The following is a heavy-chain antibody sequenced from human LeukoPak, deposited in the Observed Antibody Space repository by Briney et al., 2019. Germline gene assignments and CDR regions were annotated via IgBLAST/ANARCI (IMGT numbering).Heavy chain of an antibody. J-gene: IGHJ6*04. CDR2: IYYTGTT. Sequence: SETLSLTCTVSGGSISSSSYYWGWIRQPPGKGLEWIGSIYYTGTTYYNPSLKSRVTISVDTSKHQFTLKLSSVSAAAAAVYYCARSMHSRSSRWSSYYYGMDVWGKGTTVTVS. CDR3: ARSMHSRSSRWSSYYYGMDV. V-gene: IGHV4-39*01. CDR1: GGSISSSSYY. D-gene: IGHD6-6*01.